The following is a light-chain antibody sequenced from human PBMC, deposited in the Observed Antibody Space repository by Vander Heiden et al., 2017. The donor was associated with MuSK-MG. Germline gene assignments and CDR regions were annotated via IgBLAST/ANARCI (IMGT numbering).Light chain of an antibody. V-gene: IGLV1-44*01. CDR2: SNK. CDR3: AAWDDSVNGFYVV. Sequence: QSVLTQPPSASGTPGQRVTISCSGSSSNIGSNIVNWYQQLPGTAPKLLIYSNKQRPSGVPDRFSGSKSGTSASLAISGLQSEDEADYYCAAWDDSVNGFYVVFGGGTKLTVL. CDR1: SSNIGSNI. J-gene: IGLJ2*01.